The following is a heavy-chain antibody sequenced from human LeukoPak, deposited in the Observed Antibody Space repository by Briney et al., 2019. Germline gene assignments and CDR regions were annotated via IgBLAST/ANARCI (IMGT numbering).Heavy chain of an antibody. V-gene: IGHV4-39*01. CDR1: GGSIGSSSYC. D-gene: IGHD5-24*01. CDR2: ICYSGST. J-gene: IGHJ5*02. Sequence: PSETLSLTCSVSGGSIGSSSYCWGWIRQPPGKGLEWIGTICYSGSTFYNPSLKSRVTLSVDTSKNQFSLKLRCMTAAATAVYYCARTENYIPEDCFDPWGQGTLVTVSS. CDR3: ARTENYIPEDCFDP.